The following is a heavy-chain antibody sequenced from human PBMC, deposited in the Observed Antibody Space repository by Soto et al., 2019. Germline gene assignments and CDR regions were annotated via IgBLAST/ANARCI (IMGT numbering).Heavy chain of an antibody. J-gene: IGHJ4*02. V-gene: IGHV3-23*01. Sequence: GSLRLSCAASGFTFSSSAMSWVRQAPGKGLEWVTSTDASGGDRYYAGTVKGQFTISRDNSKNTLYLQMNSLRVEDTAVYYCSGGGRSSGGFWYYWGQGS. CDR2: TDASGGDR. D-gene: IGHD6-19*01. CDR1: GFTFSSSA. CDR3: SGGGRSSGGFWYY.